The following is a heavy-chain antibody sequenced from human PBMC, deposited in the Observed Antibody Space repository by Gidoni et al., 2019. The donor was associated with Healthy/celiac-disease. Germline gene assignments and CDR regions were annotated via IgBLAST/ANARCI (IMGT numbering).Heavy chain of an antibody. CDR2: IIPICGTT. J-gene: IGHJ4*02. V-gene: IGHV1-69*06. CDR1: GGTFSSYG. CDR3: ASKQRQPYYFDS. D-gene: IGHD6-25*01. Sequence: QVHLVQSEAEVQKPVSSVTVSCKASGGTFSSYGIRWLRQAPGQGLEWMGGIIPICGTTNYAQKFQDRVTITAAKSTSTAYMELSSLRSEDTAVYYCASKQRQPYYFDSWGQGTLVTVSS.